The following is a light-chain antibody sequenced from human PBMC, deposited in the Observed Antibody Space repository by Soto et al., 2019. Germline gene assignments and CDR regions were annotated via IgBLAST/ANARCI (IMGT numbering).Light chain of an antibody. J-gene: IGKJ3*01. CDR2: GAS. CDR1: QSVSSSY. V-gene: IGKV3-20*01. CDR3: QQYGGSPFT. Sequence: EIVLTQSPGTLSLSPGERATLSCRASQSVSSSYLAWYQQKPGQAPRLLIYGASSRATGIPDRFSGSGSGTDFTLTISRLESDDFAVYYCQQYGGSPFTFGPGTKVDI.